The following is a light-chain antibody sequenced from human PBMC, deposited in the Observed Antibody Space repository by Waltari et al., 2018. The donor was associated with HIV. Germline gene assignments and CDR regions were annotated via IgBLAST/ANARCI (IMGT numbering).Light chain of an antibody. V-gene: IGLV2-14*01. Sequence: QSALTQPASVSGSPGQSITISCTGTSRDVGAYHLVPWYQQPPGTAPKLMIFEVSNRPSGISDRFSGSKSGNTASLTISGLQAEDEADYYCSSLTTTNTLIFGGGTKVTVL. CDR2: EVS. CDR3: SSLTTTNTLI. J-gene: IGLJ2*01. CDR1: SRDVGAYHL.